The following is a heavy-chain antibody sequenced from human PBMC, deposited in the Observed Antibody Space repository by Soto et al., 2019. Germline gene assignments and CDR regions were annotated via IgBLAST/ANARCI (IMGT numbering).Heavy chain of an antibody. Sequence: PGGSLRLSCAASGFTFSSYAMSWVRQAPGKGLEWVSAISGSGGSTYYADSVKGRFTISRDNSKNTLYLQMNSLRAEDTAVYYCAKQITQSSWYGDIWFDPWGQGTLVTVSS. D-gene: IGHD6-13*01. V-gene: IGHV3-23*01. CDR3: AKQITQSSWYGDIWFDP. J-gene: IGHJ5*02. CDR1: GFTFSSYA. CDR2: ISGSGGST.